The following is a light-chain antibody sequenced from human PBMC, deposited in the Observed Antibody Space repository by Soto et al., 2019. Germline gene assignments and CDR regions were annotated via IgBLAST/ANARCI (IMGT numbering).Light chain of an antibody. J-gene: IGLJ2*01. V-gene: IGLV2-14*01. Sequence: QSVLTQPASVSGSPGQSITISCTGTSSDVGGYNYVSWYKQHPGKAPKLTIYDVSNRPSGVSNRFSGSKSGNTASLTISGLQAEDEADYYCSSYTSSSTVLFGGGTKLTVL. CDR3: SSYTSSSTVL. CDR2: DVS. CDR1: SSDVGGYNY.